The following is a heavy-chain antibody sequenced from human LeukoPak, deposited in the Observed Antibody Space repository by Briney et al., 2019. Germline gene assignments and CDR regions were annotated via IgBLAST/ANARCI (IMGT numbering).Heavy chain of an antibody. D-gene: IGHD3-9*01. Sequence: GGSLSSSCAASGFTFSGFSLNWVGQPPGKGLGWVSSIRSSSSYIYYAGSVKGRFTISRDNAKNSLYLQMNSLRAEDTAVYYCARVSYDILTGYSYIDYWGQGTLVTVSS. CDR1: GFTFSGFS. CDR2: IRSSSSYI. CDR3: ARVSYDILTGYSYIDY. J-gene: IGHJ4*02. V-gene: IGHV3-21*01.